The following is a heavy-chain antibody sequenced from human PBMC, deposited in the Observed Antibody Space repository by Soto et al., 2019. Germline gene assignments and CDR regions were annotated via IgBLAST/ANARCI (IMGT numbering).Heavy chain of an antibody. J-gene: IGHJ6*02. CDR1: GFTFSSYW. CDR3: ARRQPTVTTPYYYYGMDV. Sequence: PGGSLRLSCAASGFTFSSYWMSWVRQAPGKGLEWVANIKQDGSEKYYVDSVKGRFTISRDNAKNSLYLQMNSLRAEDTAVYYCARRQPTVTTPYYYYGMDVWGQGTTVTVSS. V-gene: IGHV3-7*05. D-gene: IGHD4-17*01. CDR2: IKQDGSEK.